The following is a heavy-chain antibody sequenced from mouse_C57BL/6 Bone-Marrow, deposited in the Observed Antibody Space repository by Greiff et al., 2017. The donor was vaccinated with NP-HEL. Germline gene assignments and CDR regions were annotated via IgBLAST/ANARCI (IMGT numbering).Heavy chain of an antibody. J-gene: IGHJ2*01. V-gene: IGHV1-69*01. CDR1: GYTFTSYW. D-gene: IGHD2-2*01. CDR3: AREEVYGDDAGFDY. CDR2: IDPSDSYT. Sequence: VQLQQPGAELVMPGASVKLSCKASGYTFTSYWMHWVKQRPGQGLEWIGEIDPSDSYTNYNQKFKGKSTLTVDKPSSTAYMQLSSLTSEDSAVYYCAREEVYGDDAGFDYWGQGTTLTVSS.